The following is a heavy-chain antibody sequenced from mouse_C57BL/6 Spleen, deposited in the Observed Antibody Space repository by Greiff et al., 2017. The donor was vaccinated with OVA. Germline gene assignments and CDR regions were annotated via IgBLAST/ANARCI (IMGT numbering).Heavy chain of an antibody. J-gene: IGHJ4*01. CDR2: IDPSDSET. Sequence: QVHVKQSGAELVRPGSSVKLSCKASGYTFTSYWMHWVKQRPIQGLEWIGNIDPSDSETHYNQKFKDKATLTVDKSSSTAYMQLSSLTSEDSAVYYCARGVATDYAMDYWGQGTSVTVSS. CDR1: GYTFTSYW. CDR3: ARGVATDYAMDY. D-gene: IGHD1-1*02. V-gene: IGHV1-52*01.